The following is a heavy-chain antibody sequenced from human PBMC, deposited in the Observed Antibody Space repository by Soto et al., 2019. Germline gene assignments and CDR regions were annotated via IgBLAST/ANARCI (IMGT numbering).Heavy chain of an antibody. CDR3: ARHALAIFGEYYYYGMDV. D-gene: IGHD3-3*01. CDR2: IFPSDSDT. V-gene: IGHV5-51*01. Sequence: PGESLKISCRTSGYRFTSYWIAWVRQMPGKGLEWMGIIFPSDSDTRYSPSFQGQVTISADRSTSTVFLQWASLKASDTAMYYCARHALAIFGEYYYYGMDVWGQGTTVTVSS. CDR1: GYRFTSYW. J-gene: IGHJ6*02.